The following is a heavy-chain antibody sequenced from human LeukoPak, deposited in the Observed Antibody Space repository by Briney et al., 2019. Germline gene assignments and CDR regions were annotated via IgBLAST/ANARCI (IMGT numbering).Heavy chain of an antibody. J-gene: IGHJ4*02. CDR2: IWYDGSNK. D-gene: IGHD1-1*01. V-gene: IGHV3-33*08. CDR1: GFTFDDYA. Sequence: GGSLRLSCAASGFTFDDYAMHWVRQAPGKGLEWVAVIWYDGSNKYYADSVKGRFTISRDNSKNTLYLQMNSLRAEDTAVYYCARDLLGTGTARFDYWGQGTLVTVSS. CDR3: ARDLLGTGTARFDY.